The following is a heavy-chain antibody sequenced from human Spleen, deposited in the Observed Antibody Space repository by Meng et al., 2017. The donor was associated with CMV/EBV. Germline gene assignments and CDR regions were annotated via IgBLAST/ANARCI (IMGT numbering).Heavy chain of an antibody. CDR1: SASITSDGYY. D-gene: IGHD6-6*01. CDR3: ARETVGGSSVIDY. V-gene: IGHV4-31*03. Sequence: SETLSLTCTVSSASITSDGYYWGWIRQRPGKGLEWIGYIYYTGRTFYNPSLKSRVTISVDTSKNQFSLKLSSVTAADTAVYYCARETVGGSSVIDYWGQGTLVTVSS. CDR2: IYYTGRT. J-gene: IGHJ4*02.